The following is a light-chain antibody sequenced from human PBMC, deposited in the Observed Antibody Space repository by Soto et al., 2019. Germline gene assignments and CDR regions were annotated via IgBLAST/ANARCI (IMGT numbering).Light chain of an antibody. Sequence: SYELTQPPSVSVAPGQTARITCGGNNIGSKTVHWYQQRPGQAPVLVVYDDYDRPSGIPERFSGSNSGNTATLTISRVEAGDEADYFCQVWDSSSDHPGVFGSGTKLTVL. CDR3: QVWDSSSDHPGV. CDR2: DDY. CDR1: NIGSKT. V-gene: IGLV3-21*02. J-gene: IGLJ1*01.